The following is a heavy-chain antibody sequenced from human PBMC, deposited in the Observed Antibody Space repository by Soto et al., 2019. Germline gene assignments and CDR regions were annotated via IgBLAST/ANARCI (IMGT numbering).Heavy chain of an antibody. D-gene: IGHD1-1*01. Sequence: GGSLRLSCAASGFTFSSYSLHWVRQAPGKGLEWVAVISSDGSTTYYADSMKGRFTVSRDSSRNTLYLQMNSLRTGDTAVYYGAGGGGSLNPGFDLWGQGTLVTVSS. V-gene: IGHV3-30*04. CDR3: AGGGGSLNPGFDL. CDR1: GFTFSSYS. J-gene: IGHJ4*02. CDR2: ISSDGSTT.